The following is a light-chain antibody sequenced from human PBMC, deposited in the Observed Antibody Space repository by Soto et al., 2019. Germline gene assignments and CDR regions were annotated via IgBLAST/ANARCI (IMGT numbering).Light chain of an antibody. Sequence: VLTQPPSASGTPGQRVSISCSGSASNIGSKTVDWYQQLPGTAPQLLIHRNFQRPSGVPARFSASTSGTSASLAITALQSEDEADYYCAAWDDSLDAYVFGTGTKVTVL. CDR3: AAWDDSLDAYV. J-gene: IGLJ1*01. V-gene: IGLV1-44*01. CDR2: RNF. CDR1: ASNIGSKT.